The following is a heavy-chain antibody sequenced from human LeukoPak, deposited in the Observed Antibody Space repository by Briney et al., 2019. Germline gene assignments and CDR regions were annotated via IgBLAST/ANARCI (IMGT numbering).Heavy chain of an antibody. CDR1: GGSISNYY. Sequence: TPSETLSLTCTVSGGSISNYYWNWIRQPPGKGLGWIGYIYYTGSTNYNPSLKSRVTMSVDTSKNQFSLNLKSVTPEDTAVYYCARNLIPEQLVLNFWGQGTLVTVSS. CDR3: ARNLIPEQLVLNF. D-gene: IGHD6-13*01. V-gene: IGHV4-59*01. CDR2: IYYTGST. J-gene: IGHJ4*02.